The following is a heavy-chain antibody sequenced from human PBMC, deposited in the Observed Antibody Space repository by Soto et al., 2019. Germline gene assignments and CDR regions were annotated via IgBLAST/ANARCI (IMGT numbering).Heavy chain of an antibody. Sequence: GGSLRLSCAASGFDFSAYAMTWVRQAPGKGLEWVSDISDSDVATHYADSVKGRFTISRDNVKNTLYLQMESLRAEDAAVYYCAKGRTFFDFWGQG. J-gene: IGHJ4*02. CDR1: GFDFSAYA. CDR2: ISDSDVAT. V-gene: IGHV3-23*01. CDR3: AKGRTFFDF.